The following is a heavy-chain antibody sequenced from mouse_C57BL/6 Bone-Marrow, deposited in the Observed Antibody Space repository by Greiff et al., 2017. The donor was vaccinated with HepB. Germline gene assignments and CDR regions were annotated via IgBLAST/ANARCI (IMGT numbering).Heavy chain of an antibody. CDR3: ALYGSSYLDY. V-gene: IGHV1-82*01. D-gene: IGHD1-1*01. Sequence: QVQLQQSGPELVKPGASVKISCKASGYAFSSSWMNWVKQRPGKGLEWIGRIYPGDGDTNYNGKFKGKATLTADKSSSTAYMQLSSLTSEDSAVYFCALYGSSYLDYWGQGTTLTVSS. J-gene: IGHJ2*01. CDR2: IYPGDGDT. CDR1: GYAFSSSW.